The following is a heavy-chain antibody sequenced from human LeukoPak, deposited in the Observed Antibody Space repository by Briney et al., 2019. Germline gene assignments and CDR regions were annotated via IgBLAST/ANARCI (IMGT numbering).Heavy chain of an antibody. D-gene: IGHD3-22*01. Sequence: GRSLRLSCAASGFTFSGYWMHWVRQAPGKGLVWVSRANRDDSDTSYADSVKGRFTISRDKAKSTLYLQMNSLRVEDTAVYYCARSANYFDTSGQDYWGQGTLVTVSS. V-gene: IGHV3-74*01. CDR2: ANRDDSDT. CDR3: ARSANYFDTSGQDY. J-gene: IGHJ4*02. CDR1: GFTFSGYW.